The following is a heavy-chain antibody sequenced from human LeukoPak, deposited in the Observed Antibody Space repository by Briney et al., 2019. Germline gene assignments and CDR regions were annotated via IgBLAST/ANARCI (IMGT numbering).Heavy chain of an antibody. CDR3: AKDLQHYYDSSGSRAFDY. Sequence: GGTLRLSCAASGFTFSSYGMSWVRQAPGKGLEWVSDISGSGGSTYYADSVKGRFTISRDNSKNTLYLQMNSLRAEDTAVYYCAKDLQHYYDSSGSRAFDYWGQGTLVTVSS. J-gene: IGHJ4*02. CDR2: ISGSGGST. V-gene: IGHV3-23*01. CDR1: GFTFSSYG. D-gene: IGHD3-22*01.